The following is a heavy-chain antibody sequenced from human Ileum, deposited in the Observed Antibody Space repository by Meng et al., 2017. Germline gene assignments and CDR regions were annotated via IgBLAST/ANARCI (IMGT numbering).Heavy chain of an antibody. CDR3: ARDHWGSLDY. J-gene: IGHJ4*02. V-gene: IGHV4-61*01. D-gene: IGHD7-27*01. CDR2: GST. Sequence: QWQLQGSGPVLVGHAETLALTCSVLGASGSSNNAGWGWIRQPPGKGLEWIGYGSTNHNPSLKSRVTISVDTSKNQFFLTLNSVTAADTAIYYCARDHWGSLDYWGQGILVTVSS. CDR1: GASGSSNNAG.